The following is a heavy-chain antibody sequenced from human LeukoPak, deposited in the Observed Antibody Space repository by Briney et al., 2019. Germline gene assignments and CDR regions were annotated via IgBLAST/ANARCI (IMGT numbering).Heavy chain of an antibody. CDR3: ARNRDMYSSFPYYFDY. CDR2: IIPILGIA. J-gene: IGHJ4*02. D-gene: IGHD6-19*01. V-gene: IGHV1-69*04. Sequence: GASVKVSCKASGGTFSSYAISWVRQAPGQGLEWMGRIIPILGIANYAQKFQGRVTITADKSTSTAYMELSSLRSEDTAVYYCARNRDMYSSFPYYFDYWGQGTLVTVSS. CDR1: GGTFSSYA.